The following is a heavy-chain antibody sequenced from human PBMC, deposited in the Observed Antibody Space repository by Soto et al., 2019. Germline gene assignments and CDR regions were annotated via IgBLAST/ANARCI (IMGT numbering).Heavy chain of an antibody. CDR2: ISGSGGST. V-gene: IGHV3-23*01. D-gene: IGHD3-22*01. CDR1: GFTFSSYA. CDR3: ASITMIVVVITNDAFDI. Sequence: EVQLLESGGGLVQPGGSLRLSCAASGFTFSSYAMSWVRQAPGKGLEWVSAISGSGGSTYYADSVKGRFTISRDNSKNTLYLQMNSLRAEDTAVYYCASITMIVVVITNDAFDIWGQGTMVTVSS. J-gene: IGHJ3*02.